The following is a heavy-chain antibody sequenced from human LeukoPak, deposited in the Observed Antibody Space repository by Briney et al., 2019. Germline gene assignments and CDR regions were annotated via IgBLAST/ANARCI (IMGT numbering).Heavy chain of an antibody. J-gene: IGHJ5*02. V-gene: IGHV3-66*02. CDR3: ARDRAEGKTWVEFDP. CDR2: IYSDGVT. Sequence: GGSLRLSCAASGFIVNSYTMSWVRQAPGKGLAWVSLIYSDGVTQYADSVKGRFTISRDNSKNTLYLQMNSLRDEDTAVYFCARDRAEGKTWVEFDPWGQGTLVTVSS. CDR1: GFIVNSYT.